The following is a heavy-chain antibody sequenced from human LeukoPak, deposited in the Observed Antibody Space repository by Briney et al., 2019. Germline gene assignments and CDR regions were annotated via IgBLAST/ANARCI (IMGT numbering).Heavy chain of an antibody. CDR2: IYPGDSDT. Sequence: GESLKISCKGSGYSFTTYWIGWVRQMPEKRLEWMGMIYPGDSDTRYSPSFQGQVTISADKSISTAYLQWSSLKASDTAMYYCARHVIAVAATIRDYYYGMDVWGQGTTVTVSS. V-gene: IGHV5-51*01. J-gene: IGHJ6*02. D-gene: IGHD6-19*01. CDR3: ARHVIAVAATIRDYYYGMDV. CDR1: GYSFTTYW.